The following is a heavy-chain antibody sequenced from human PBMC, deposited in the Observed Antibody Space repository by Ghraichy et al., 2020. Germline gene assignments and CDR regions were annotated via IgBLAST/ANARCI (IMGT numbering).Heavy chain of an antibody. CDR3: AKKQSPPRIAGDILTGPLNWFDP. V-gene: IGHV3-23*01. CDR1: GFTFSSYA. CDR2: ISGSGGST. J-gene: IGHJ5*02. D-gene: IGHD3-9*01. Sequence: GGSLRLSCAASGFTFSSYAMSWVRQAPGKGLEWVSAISGSGGSTYYADSVKGRFTISRDNSKNTLYLQMNSLRAEDTAVYYCAKKQSPPRIAGDILTGPLNWFDPWGQGTLVTVSS.